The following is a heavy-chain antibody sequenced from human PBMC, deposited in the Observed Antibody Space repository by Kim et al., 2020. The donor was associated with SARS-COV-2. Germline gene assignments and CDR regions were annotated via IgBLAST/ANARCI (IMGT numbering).Heavy chain of an antibody. CDR2: ISSSSSYI. CDR3: RGFVAVAGTWLDY. V-gene: IGHV3-21*01. J-gene: IGHJ4*02. CDR1: GFTFSSYS. D-gene: IGHD6-19*01. Sequence: GGSLRLSCAASGFTFSSYSMNWVRQAPGKELEWVSSISSSSSYIYYADSVKGRFTISRDNAKNSLYLQMNSLRAEDTAVYYCRGFVAVAGTWLDYWGQGTLVTVSS.